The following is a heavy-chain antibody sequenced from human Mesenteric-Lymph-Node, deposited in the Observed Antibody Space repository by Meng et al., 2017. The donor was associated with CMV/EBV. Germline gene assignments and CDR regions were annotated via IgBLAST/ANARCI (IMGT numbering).Heavy chain of an antibody. CDR1: GGSISTYY. J-gene: IGHJ3*02. Sequence: SETRSPTGTVSGGSISTYYWSWIRQPPGKGLEWIGYIYYSGSTNYIPSLKSRVTISVDTSRNQFSLKLSSVTAADTAVYYCARDLGNSDLDDAFDIWAQGTMVTVSS. CDR2: IYYSGST. CDR3: ARDLGNSDLDDAFDI. D-gene: IGHD4-23*01. V-gene: IGHV4-59*01.